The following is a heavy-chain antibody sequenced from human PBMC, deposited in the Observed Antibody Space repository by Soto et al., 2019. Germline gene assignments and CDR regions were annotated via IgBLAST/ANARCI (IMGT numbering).Heavy chain of an antibody. J-gene: IGHJ4*02. CDR3: AKTVGATKFEDD. Sequence: EVQLLESGGALIQPTGSLRLSCSASGFNFTNHVINWVRQAPGKGLEWVSSISNSDDVGFYADSVRGRFIVSRDISTNSVFLQMNFLRVEDTAIYYCAKTVGATKFEDDWGQGTLVTVSS. CDR2: ISNSDDVG. V-gene: IGHV3-23*01. D-gene: IGHD1-26*01. CDR1: GFNFTNHV.